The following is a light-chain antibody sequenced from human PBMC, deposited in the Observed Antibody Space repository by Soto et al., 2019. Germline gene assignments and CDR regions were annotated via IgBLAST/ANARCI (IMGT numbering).Light chain of an antibody. V-gene: IGKV4-1*01. CDR1: QSVLYSSNNKNY. CDR2: WAS. J-gene: IGKJ3*01. Sequence: DIVMTQSPGSLAVSLGERATINCKSSQSVLYSSNNKNYLAWYQQKPGQPPQLLIYWASTRESGVPDRFSGSGSGTDFTLTISSLQAEDVAVYYCHQYYSVPFTFGPGTTVDIK. CDR3: HQYYSVPFT.